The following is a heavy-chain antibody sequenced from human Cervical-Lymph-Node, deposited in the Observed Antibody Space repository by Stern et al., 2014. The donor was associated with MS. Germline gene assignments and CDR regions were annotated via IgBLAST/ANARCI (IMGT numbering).Heavy chain of an antibody. J-gene: IGHJ4*02. V-gene: IGHV3-7*01. CDR3: ARDISSRNNDY. CDR2: IKHDGSEQ. D-gene: IGHD6-13*01. Sequence: EVKLVQSGGGLVQTGGSLRLSCAASGFTFSNFRMRWVRQAPGKGLEWVANIKHDGSEQCYVDSVNVRFTISRDNAKNSLYLQRNSLRAEDTAVYYCARDISSRNNDYWGQVTLVTFSS. CDR1: GFTFSNFR.